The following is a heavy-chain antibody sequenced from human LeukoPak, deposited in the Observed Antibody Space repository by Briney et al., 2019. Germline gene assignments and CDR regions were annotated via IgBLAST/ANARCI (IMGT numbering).Heavy chain of an antibody. CDR2: IHYSGNT. CDR1: GDSISGYY. J-gene: IGHJ4*02. V-gene: IGHV4-59*03. CDR3: ARGHWQLGY. Sequence: SETLPLTRTVSGDSISGYYWTWIRQPPGKGLEWIGYIHYSGNTNYNSSLKSRLDISVDTSKNQLSLQLRSVTPADTAVYYCARGHWQLGYWGQGTLVTVSS. D-gene: IGHD3-16*01.